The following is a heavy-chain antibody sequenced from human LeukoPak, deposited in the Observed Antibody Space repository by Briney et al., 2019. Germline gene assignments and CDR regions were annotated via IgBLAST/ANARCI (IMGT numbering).Heavy chain of an antibody. D-gene: IGHD6-13*01. CDR2: IYPGDSDT. CDR3: ARSPIAAAGSSAEYFQH. Sequence: GESLKISCKGSGYSFTSYWIGWVRQMPGKGLERMGIIYPGDSDTRYSPSFQGQVTISADKSISTAYLQWSSLKASDTAMYYCARSPIAAAGSSAEYFQHWGQGTLVTVSS. J-gene: IGHJ1*01. CDR1: GYSFTSYW. V-gene: IGHV5-51*01.